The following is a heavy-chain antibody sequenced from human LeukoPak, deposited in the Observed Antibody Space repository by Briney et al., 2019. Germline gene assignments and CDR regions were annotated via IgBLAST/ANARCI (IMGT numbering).Heavy chain of an antibody. V-gene: IGHV1-69*13. J-gene: IGHJ4*02. CDR3: ARDAHHYFDY. CDR1: GGTFSSYA. CDR2: IIPIFGTA. Sequence: SVTVSCTASGGTFSSYAISWVRQAPGQGLEWMGGIIPIFGTANYAQKFQGRVTITADESTSTAYMELSSLRSEDTAVYYCARDAHHYFDYWGQGTLVTVSS.